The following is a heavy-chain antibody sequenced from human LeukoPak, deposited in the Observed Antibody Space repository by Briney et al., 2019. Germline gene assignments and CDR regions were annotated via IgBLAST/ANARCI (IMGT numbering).Heavy chain of an antibody. CDR2: IKQDGSEK. V-gene: IGHV3-7*01. Sequence: GGSLRLSCAASGFTFSSYWMSWVRQAPGKGLEWVANIKQDGSEKYYVDSVKGRFTISRDNAKNSLYQQMNSLRAEDTAVYYCAKDRLRYFDWLSPDYWGQGTLVTVSS. CDR1: GFTFSSYW. J-gene: IGHJ4*02. D-gene: IGHD3-9*01. CDR3: AKDRLRYFDWLSPDY.